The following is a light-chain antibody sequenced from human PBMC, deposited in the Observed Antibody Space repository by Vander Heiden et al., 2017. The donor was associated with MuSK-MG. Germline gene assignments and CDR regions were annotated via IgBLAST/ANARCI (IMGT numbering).Light chain of an antibody. CDR1: QGIGND. CDR2: AAS. V-gene: IGKV1-6*01. CDR3: RQDYTYPFT. J-gene: IGKJ3*01. Sequence: IQMPRSPSSLSASVGDRVTITCRASQGIGNDLGWYQQKPGKAPNLLIYAASSLQSGVPSRFSGSGSGTDFTLTISSLHPEDLATYYCRQDYTYPFTFGPGTTVXIK.